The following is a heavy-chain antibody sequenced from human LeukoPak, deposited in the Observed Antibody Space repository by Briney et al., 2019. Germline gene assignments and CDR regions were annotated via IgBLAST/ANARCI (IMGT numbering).Heavy chain of an antibody. J-gene: IGHJ4*02. CDR2: INWNGGST. Sequence: TGGSLRLSCAASGFTFDDYGMSWVRQAPGKGLEWVSGINWNGGSTGYADSVKGRFTISRDNAKNSLYLQMNSLRAEDTAVYYCARADEWELPYDYWGQGTLVTVSS. CDR3: ARADEWELPYDY. D-gene: IGHD1-26*01. CDR1: GFTFDDYG. V-gene: IGHV3-20*04.